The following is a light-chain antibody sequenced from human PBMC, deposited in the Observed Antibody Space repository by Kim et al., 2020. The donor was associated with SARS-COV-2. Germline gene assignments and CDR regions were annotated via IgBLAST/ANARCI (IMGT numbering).Light chain of an antibody. CDR1: NIGGKN. CDR3: QVWDSSSDHVV. Sequence: APGKTARITCGGNNIGGKNVRWYQQKPGQAPVLVVYDDRDRPSGIPERFSGSNFGNTATLTISGVEVEDEADYYCQVWDSSSDHVVFGGGTQLTVL. J-gene: IGLJ2*01. V-gene: IGLV3-21*03. CDR2: DDR.